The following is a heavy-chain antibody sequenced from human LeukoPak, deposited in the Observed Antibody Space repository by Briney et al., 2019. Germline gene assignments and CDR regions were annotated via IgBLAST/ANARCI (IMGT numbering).Heavy chain of an antibody. V-gene: IGHV3-48*04. Sequence: PGGSLRLSCAASGFIFNAYSMNWVRQAPGKGLEWLSYITTRGSTINYADSVKGQFTISRDNAKNSLYLQMNSLRAEDTAVYYCARGWGVGTVMFDYWGQGTLVTVSS. J-gene: IGHJ4*02. CDR3: ARGWGVGTVMFDY. D-gene: IGHD3-10*01. CDR2: ITTRGSTI. CDR1: GFIFNAYS.